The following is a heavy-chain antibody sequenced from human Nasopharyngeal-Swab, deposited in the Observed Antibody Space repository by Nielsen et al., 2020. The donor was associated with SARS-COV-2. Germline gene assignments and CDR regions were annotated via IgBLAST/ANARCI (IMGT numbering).Heavy chain of an antibody. CDR2: LKTDGSDT. Sequence: GESLKISCAASGFSFSTYWMHWVRHTPGKGLVWVSRLKTDGSDTMYADSVKGRFTISRDNAKNTMYLQMNSLREEVTALYYCARETSASGAYYFDFWGRGTRVTVSS. J-gene: IGHJ4*02. CDR1: GFSFSTYW. D-gene: IGHD3-16*01. CDR3: ARETSASGAYYFDF. V-gene: IGHV3-74*03.